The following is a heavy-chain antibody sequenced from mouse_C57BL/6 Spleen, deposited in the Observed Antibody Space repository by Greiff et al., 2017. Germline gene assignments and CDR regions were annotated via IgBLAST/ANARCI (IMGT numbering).Heavy chain of an antibody. D-gene: IGHD1-1*01. V-gene: IGHV1-76*01. Sequence: QVQLQQSGAELVRPGASVKLSCKASGYTFTDYYINWVKQRPGQGLEWIARIYPGSGNTYYNEKFKGKATLTAEKSSSTAYMQLSSLTSEDSAVYFCARSGITTVVATDYFDYWGKGTTLTVSS. CDR3: ARSGITTVVATDYFDY. CDR1: GYTFTDYY. CDR2: IYPGSGNT. J-gene: IGHJ2*01.